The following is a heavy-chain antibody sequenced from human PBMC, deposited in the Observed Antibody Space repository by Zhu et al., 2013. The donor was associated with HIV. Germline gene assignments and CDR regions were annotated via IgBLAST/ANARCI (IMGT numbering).Heavy chain of an antibody. CDR3: ATMTTMITHGGS. Sequence: LVQSGAEVKRPGASVKVSCKASGYTFTSDDINWVRQAPGQGLEWMGGTIPIFDTPSYAQKFQGRVTITADKSTSTAYMELSSLRSEDTAVYYCATMTTMITHGGSWGQGTLVIVSS. V-gene: IGHV1-69*06. CDR2: TIPIFDTP. CDR1: GYTFTSDD. D-gene: IGHD3-22*01. J-gene: IGHJ4*02.